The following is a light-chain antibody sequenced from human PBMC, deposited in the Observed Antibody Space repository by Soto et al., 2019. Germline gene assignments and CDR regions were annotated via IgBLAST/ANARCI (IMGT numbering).Light chain of an antibody. J-gene: IGKJ1*01. CDR2: LAS. Sequence: EIVLTQSPGTLSLSPGDRATLSCRASQSVSSNSLAWYQQKPGQAPRLLIYLASIRATGIPDRFSGSGSGTDFTLTINRLVPEDFAVYYCQQYGSSPRTFGQGTKVEVK. CDR1: QSVSSNS. V-gene: IGKV3-20*01. CDR3: QQYGSSPRT.